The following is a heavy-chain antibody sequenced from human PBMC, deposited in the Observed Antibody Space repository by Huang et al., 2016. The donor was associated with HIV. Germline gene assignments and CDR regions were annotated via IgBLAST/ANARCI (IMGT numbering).Heavy chain of an antibody. J-gene: IGHJ4*02. D-gene: IGHD4-4*01. CDR3: ARAPEFGNYEFDQ. Sequence: QVQLVESGGGVVQPGRCLRLSCVASGFSFSNYAVHWVRQAPGKGREWVAVISYDGTRKYYAESVKGRFTVSRDNSKNTAYVQMNNPRGGDTAVYYCARAPEFGNYEFDQWGLGTLVTVSS. V-gene: IGHV3-30-3*01. CDR2: ISYDGTRK. CDR1: GFSFSNYA.